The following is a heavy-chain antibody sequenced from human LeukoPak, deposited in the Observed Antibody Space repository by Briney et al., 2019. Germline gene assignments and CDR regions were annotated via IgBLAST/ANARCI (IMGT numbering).Heavy chain of an antibody. Sequence: SISRSSRYIYYADSVKGRFTISRDNAKNSLYLQMNSLRAEDTAVYYCARDIRGYSYGLDYWGQGTLVTVSS. V-gene: IGHV3-21*01. CDR2: ISRSSRYI. D-gene: IGHD5-18*01. CDR3: ARDIRGYSYGLDY. J-gene: IGHJ4*02.